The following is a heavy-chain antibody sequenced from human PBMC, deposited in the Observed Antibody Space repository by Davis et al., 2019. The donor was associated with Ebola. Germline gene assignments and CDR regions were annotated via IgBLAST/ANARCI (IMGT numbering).Heavy chain of an antibody. D-gene: IGHD2-15*01. CDR2: INPNSGGT. CDR1: GYTFTDYY. CDR3: AKKPGGVVVAATPAFDY. J-gene: IGHJ4*02. Sequence: AASVKVSYKASGYTFTDYYMHWVRQAPGQGLEWMGRINPNSGGTNYAQKFQGRVTMTRDTSISTAYMELSRLRSDDTAVYYCAKKPGGVVVAATPAFDYWGQGTLVTVSS. V-gene: IGHV1-2*06.